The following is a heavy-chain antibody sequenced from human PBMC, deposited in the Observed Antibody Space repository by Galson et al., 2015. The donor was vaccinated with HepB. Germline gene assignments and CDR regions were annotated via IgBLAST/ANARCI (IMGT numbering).Heavy chain of an antibody. Sequence: SLRLSCAASGFTFITYAMSWVRQAPGKGLEWVAAIGGGGGSTYYADSVKGRFTISRDSSKNTLYLQMNSLRAEDTAVYYCARPMAAYVYYFAGMDVWGQGTTVTVSS. CDR1: GFTFITYA. V-gene: IGHV3-23*01. J-gene: IGHJ6*02. CDR3: ARPMAAYVYYFAGMDV. CDR2: IGGGGGST. D-gene: IGHD2/OR15-2a*01.